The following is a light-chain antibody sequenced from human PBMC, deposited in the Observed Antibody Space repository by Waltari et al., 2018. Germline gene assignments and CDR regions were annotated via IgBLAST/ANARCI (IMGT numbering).Light chain of an antibody. CDR3: CSYAGNYVWV. V-gene: IGLV2-23*02. Sequence: QSALTQPAAVSGSPGQSVTIPCTGASSDIGRYDIVSWYQQNRGNAPKLVIFDVSKRPAGVSDRFPGSKSGDTASLTISGLQFEDEADYYCCSYAGNYVWVFGGGTRLTVL. CDR2: DVS. J-gene: IGLJ3*02. CDR1: SSDIGRYDI.